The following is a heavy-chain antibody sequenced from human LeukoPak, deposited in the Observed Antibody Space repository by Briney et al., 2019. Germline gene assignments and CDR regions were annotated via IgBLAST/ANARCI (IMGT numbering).Heavy chain of an antibody. D-gene: IGHD5-12*01. V-gene: IGHV3-48*02. CDR2: ISSSSTI. CDR3: ARDPVATSRFDY. CDR1: GFTFTSYN. J-gene: IGHJ4*02. Sequence: GGSLRLSCAASGFTFTSYNMNWVRQAPGKRLEWVSYISSSSTIYYADSVKGRFTISRDNAKNSLYLQMNSLRDEDTAVYYCARDPVATSRFDYWGQGTLVTVSS.